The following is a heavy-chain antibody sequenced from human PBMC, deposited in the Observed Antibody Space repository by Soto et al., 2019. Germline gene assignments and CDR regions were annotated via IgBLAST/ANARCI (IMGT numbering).Heavy chain of an antibody. J-gene: IGHJ6*03. Sequence: GGSLRLSCAASGFTFSSNYMSWVRQAPGKGLEWVSVIYSGGSTYYADSVKGRFTISRDNSKNTLYLQMNSLRAEDTAVYYCARDGGSVHVRYYMDVWGKGTTVTVSS. D-gene: IGHD3-10*01. CDR1: GFTFSSNY. V-gene: IGHV3-66*01. CDR3: ARDGGSVHVRYYMDV. CDR2: IYSGGST.